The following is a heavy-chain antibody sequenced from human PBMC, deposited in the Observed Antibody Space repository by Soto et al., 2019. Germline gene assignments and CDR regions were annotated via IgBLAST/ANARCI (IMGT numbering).Heavy chain of an antibody. CDR1: GDSISSGCYS. CDR2: IYQSGTT. D-gene: IGHD3-10*01. J-gene: IGHJ4*02. V-gene: IGHV4-30-2*06. Sequence: SETLSLTCAVSGDSISSGCYSWNWIRQSPGKGLEWIGYIYQSGTTYYNPSLESRVTISVDRSKNQFSLKLNSVTAADTAVYYCARLWGWFGDYWGQGTLVTVSS. CDR3: ARLWGWFGDY.